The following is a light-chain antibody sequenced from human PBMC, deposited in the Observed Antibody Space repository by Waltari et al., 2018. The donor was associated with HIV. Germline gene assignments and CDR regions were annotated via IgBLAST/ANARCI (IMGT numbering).Light chain of an antibody. CDR1: VLPRRY. V-gene: IGLV3-25*03. CDR2: KHR. CDR3: QSSDSGGLHVI. J-gene: IGLJ2*01. Sequence: LTQPPSVSVYPGQTAVITCSGDVLPRRYSYWYQQKPGRAPVVVIYKHRERPSGIPERFSGSISGTTVTLTITGVQAADEADYYCQSSDSGGLHVIFGGGTKLTVL.